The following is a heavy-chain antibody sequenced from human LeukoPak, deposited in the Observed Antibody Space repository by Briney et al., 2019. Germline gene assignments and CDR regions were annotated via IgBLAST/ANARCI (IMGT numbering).Heavy chain of an antibody. J-gene: IGHJ4*02. CDR2: VTVNGHKT. Sequence: SAGTLTLTCAASGFTISGICMHWRRQAPGRGLGYVSAVTVNGHKTIYTDSVRGRLTIFRVNTKNTMFLQMRSLGSADTAVYCCARLGMENSYELGGQGTLGTVS. V-gene: IGHV3-64*02. CDR3: ARLGMENSYEL. CDR1: GFTISGIC. D-gene: IGHD3-22*01.